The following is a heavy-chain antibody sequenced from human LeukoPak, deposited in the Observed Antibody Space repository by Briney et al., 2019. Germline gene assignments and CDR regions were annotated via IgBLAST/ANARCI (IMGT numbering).Heavy chain of an antibody. V-gene: IGHV1-46*01. Sequence: ASLKVSCKASGYTFTSYYMHWVRQAPGQGLEWMGIINPSGGSTSYAQKFQGRVTMTRDTSTSTVYMELSSLRSEDTAVYYCARDDTMVRGVIVSHYGMDVWGQGTTVTVSS. CDR1: GYTFTSYY. J-gene: IGHJ6*02. CDR3: ARDDTMVRGVIVSHYGMDV. CDR2: INPSGGST. D-gene: IGHD3-10*01.